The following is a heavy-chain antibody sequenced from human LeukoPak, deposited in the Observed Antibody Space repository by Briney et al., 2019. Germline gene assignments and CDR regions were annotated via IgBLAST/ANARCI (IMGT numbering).Heavy chain of an antibody. CDR3: ARSAWDTVSPFDY. D-gene: IGHD4-17*01. Sequence: GESLKISCKGSGYSFTSYWIGWVRQMPGKGLEWMGNIYPGDSDTRYSPSFQGQVTISADKSISTAYLQWSSLKASDTAMYYCARSAWDTVSPFDYWGQGTLVTVSS. V-gene: IGHV5-51*01. CDR2: IYPGDSDT. J-gene: IGHJ4*02. CDR1: GYSFTSYW.